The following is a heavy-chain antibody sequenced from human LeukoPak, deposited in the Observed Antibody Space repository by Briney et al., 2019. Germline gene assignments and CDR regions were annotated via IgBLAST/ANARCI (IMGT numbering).Heavy chain of an antibody. J-gene: IGHJ4*02. CDR3: ARDGHSSGSFDY. CDR2: IRQDGGQT. D-gene: IGHD3-10*01. Sequence: PGGSLRLSCAASELPFSGYWMNRVHKAPGKGLQWVGNIRQDGGQTHYSDSVKGRFTISRDNAKRSLYLQMNSLRPEDTAVYYCARDGHSSGSFDYWGQGTLVTVSS. CDR1: ELPFSGYW. V-gene: IGHV3-7*01.